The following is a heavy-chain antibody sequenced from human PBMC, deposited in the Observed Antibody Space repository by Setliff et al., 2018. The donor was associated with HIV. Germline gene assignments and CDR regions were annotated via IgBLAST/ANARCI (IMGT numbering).Heavy chain of an antibody. Sequence: PSETLSLTCTVSGGSIRSSSYYWGWVRQPPGKGLEWIGNVHYSGITSYNPSLGSRLTVSVDTSVNQFSLRLTSVTAADTALYYCAPRHHKYGFLWGQGTLVTVSS. CDR1: GGSIRSSSYY. J-gene: IGHJ4*02. D-gene: IGHD3-10*01. CDR2: VHYSGIT. V-gene: IGHV4-39*07. CDR3: APRHHKYGFL.